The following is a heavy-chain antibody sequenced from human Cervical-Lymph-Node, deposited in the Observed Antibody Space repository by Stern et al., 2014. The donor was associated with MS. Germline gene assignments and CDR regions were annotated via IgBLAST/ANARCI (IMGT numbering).Heavy chain of an antibody. CDR2: ISGYNGYT. J-gene: IGHJ6*02. D-gene: IGHD2-2*01. CDR1: GYEFTSFG. Sequence: QVQLAQSGAEVRKPGASVKVSCKASGYEFTSFGVSWVRRAPGQGLEWMGWISGYNGYTDYAPKFQGRVIMTTDTSTTTASMELRSLRSDDTAVYYCARGPYCSSTACFTSDYHYYGMDVWGQGTTVTVSS. CDR3: ARGPYCSSTACFTSDYHYYGMDV. V-gene: IGHV1-18*01.